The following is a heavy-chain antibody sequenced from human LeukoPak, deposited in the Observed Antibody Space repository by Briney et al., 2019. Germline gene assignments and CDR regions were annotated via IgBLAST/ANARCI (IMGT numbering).Heavy chain of an antibody. CDR1: GGSFSGYY. Sequence: SETLSLTCAVYGGSFSGYYWSWLRQPPGKGLEWIGEINHSGSTNYNPSLKSRVTISVDTSKNQFSLKLSSVTAADTAVYYCARGVRYGSGYYYFDYWGQGTLVTVSS. V-gene: IGHV4-34*01. CDR3: ARGVRYGSGYYYFDY. J-gene: IGHJ4*02. D-gene: IGHD3-22*01. CDR2: INHSGST.